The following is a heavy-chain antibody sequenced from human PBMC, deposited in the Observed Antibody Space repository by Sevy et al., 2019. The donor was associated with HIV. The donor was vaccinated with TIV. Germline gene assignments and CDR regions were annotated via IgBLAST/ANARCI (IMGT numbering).Heavy chain of an antibody. V-gene: IGHV3-30-3*01. CDR1: GFSFNSHI. CDR2: ISSDGTSK. Sequence: GSLRLSCAASGFSFNSHIMHWVRQAPGKGLEWVASISSDGTSKYYTDSVKGPFTVSRDNSKNTLYLQMNSLRAEDTAVYFCARSSPDYADYFFVIRAHYFDYWGQGTLVTVSS. CDR3: ARSSPDYADYFFVIRAHYFDY. D-gene: IGHD4-17*01. J-gene: IGHJ4*02.